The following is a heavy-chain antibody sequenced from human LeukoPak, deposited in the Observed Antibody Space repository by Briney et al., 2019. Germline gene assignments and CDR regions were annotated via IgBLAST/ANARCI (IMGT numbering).Heavy chain of an antibody. CDR1: GYSISSGYY. V-gene: IGHV4-38-2*02. D-gene: IGHD2/OR15-2a*01. CDR2: IYHSGST. J-gene: IGHJ3*02. CDR3: ATLSGFLDAFDI. Sequence: PSETLSLTCTVSGYSISSGYYWGWIRQPPGKGLEWIGSIYHSGSTYYNPSLKSRVTISVDTSKNQFSLKLSSVTAADTAVYYCATLSGFLDAFDIWGQGTMVTVSS.